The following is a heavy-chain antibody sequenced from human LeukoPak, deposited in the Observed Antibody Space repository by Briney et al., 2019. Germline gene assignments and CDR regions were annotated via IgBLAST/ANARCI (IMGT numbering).Heavy chain of an antibody. CDR2: IIPIFGTA. V-gene: IGHV1-69*13. D-gene: IGHD2-2*01. Sequence: ASVEVSCKASGGTFSSYAISWVRQAPGQRLEWMGGIIPIFGTANYAQKFQGRVTITADESTSTAYMELSSLRSEDTAVYYCAREGVVVPAARHWGQGTLVTVSS. CDR3: AREGVVVPAARH. J-gene: IGHJ1*01. CDR1: GGTFSSYA.